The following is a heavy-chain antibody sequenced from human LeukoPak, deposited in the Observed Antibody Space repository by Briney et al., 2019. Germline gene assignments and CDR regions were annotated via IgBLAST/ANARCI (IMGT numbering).Heavy chain of an antibody. V-gene: IGHV3-48*03. CDR1: GFTFSSYE. J-gene: IGHJ4*02. CDR2: ISSSGSTI. CDR3: ATHSCSSSCLYDY. D-gene: IGHD2-2*01. Sequence: GGSLRLSCAASGFTFSSYEMNWVRQTPGKGLEWVSYISSSGSTIYYADSVKGRFTISRDNAKNSLYLQMKSLRAEDTAVYCCATHSCSSSCLYDYWGQGTLVTVSS.